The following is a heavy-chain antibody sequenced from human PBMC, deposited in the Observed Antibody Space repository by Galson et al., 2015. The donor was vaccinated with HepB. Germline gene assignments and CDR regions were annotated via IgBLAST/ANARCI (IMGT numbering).Heavy chain of an antibody. D-gene: IGHD2-15*01. Sequence: SLRLSCAASGFTFSNAWMSWVRQAPGKGLEWVGRIKSKTDGGTTDYAAPVKGRFTISRDDSKNTLYLQMNSLKTEDTAVYYCTTDKVVVAATGFDPWGQGTLVTVSS. J-gene: IGHJ5*02. CDR1: GFTFSNAW. CDR2: IKSKTDGGTT. CDR3: TTDKVVVAATGFDP. V-gene: IGHV3-15*01.